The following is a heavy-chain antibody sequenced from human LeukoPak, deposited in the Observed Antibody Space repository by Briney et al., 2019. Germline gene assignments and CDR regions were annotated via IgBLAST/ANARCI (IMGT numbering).Heavy chain of an antibody. D-gene: IGHD3-9*01. Sequence: GSLRLSCAASGFTFSSYEMNWVRQAPGKGLEWVSYISSSGSTIYYADSVKGRFTISRDNAKNSLYLQMNSLRAEDTAVYYCARDREYYDILAGYYYYYGMDVWGQGTTVTVSS. CDR1: GFTFSSYE. V-gene: IGHV3-48*03. CDR3: ARDREYYDILAGYYYYYGMDV. J-gene: IGHJ6*02. CDR2: ISSSGSTI.